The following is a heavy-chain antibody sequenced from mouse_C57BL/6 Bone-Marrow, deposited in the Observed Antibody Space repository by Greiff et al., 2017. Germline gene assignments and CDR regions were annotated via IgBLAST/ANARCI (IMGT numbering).Heavy chain of an antibody. CDR3: VTPSAWFAY. Sequence: EVQLVESGGGLVQPKGSLKLSCAASGFTFNTYAMHWVRQAPGQGLEWVARIGSKSSNYATYYADSVKDRFTISRDDSQSKLYLQTNNLKTEDTAMYHCVTPSAWFAYWGQGTLVTVSA. CDR1: GFTFNTYA. CDR2: IGSKSSNYAT. J-gene: IGHJ3*01. V-gene: IGHV10-3*01.